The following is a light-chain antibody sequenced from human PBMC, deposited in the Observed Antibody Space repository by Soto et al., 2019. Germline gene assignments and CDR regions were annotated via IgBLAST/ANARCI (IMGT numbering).Light chain of an antibody. V-gene: IGKV1-5*01. Sequence: DIQMTQSPSTLSGSVGDRVTITCRASQTISSWLAWYQQKPGKAPKLLIYDASSLESGVPSRFSGSGFGTEFTLTISGLQPDDFATYYCQQYQSYFLTFGPGTTVDMK. J-gene: IGKJ3*01. CDR3: QQYQSYFLT. CDR1: QTISSW. CDR2: DAS.